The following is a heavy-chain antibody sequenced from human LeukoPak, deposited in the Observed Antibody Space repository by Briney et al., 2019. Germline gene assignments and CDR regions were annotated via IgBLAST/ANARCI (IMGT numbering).Heavy chain of an antibody. CDR1: GFTFSSYW. V-gene: IGHV3-7*01. Sequence: GGSLRLSCAASGFTFSSYWMSWVRQAPGKGLEWVANIKQDGSEKYYVDSVKGRFTISRDSAKNSLYLQMNSLRAEDTAVYYCARYSSSWGDNWFDPWGQGTLVTVSS. CDR2: IKQDGSEK. J-gene: IGHJ5*02. D-gene: IGHD6-13*01. CDR3: ARYSSSWGDNWFDP.